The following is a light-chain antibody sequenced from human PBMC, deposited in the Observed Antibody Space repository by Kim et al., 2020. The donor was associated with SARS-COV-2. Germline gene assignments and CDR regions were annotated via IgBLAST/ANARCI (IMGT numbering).Light chain of an antibody. CDR1: QSVDTKF. J-gene: IGKJ1*01. CDR3: QQYAGSPRT. Sequence: SPGERATLSCRASQSVDTKFLAWYQHNPGQAPRLLMYGASSRATGIPDRFSGSGSGTDFTLTISRLEPEDFAVYYCQQYAGSPRTFGQGTKVDIK. CDR2: GAS. V-gene: IGKV3-20*01.